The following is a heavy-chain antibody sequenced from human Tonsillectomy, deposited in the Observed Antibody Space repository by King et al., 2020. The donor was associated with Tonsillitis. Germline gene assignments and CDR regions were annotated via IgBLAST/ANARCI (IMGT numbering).Heavy chain of an antibody. CDR3: ARTEYGGGQKSTDV. Sequence: VQLVESGGGLVQPGGSLRLSCAVSGFTVRSNYMSWVRQAPGKGLEWVSVIYSGGSTYYADSVKGRFTISRHNSMDTLYLQMNSLRAEDTAVDYCARTEYGGGQKSTDVWGQGTTVTVSS. D-gene: IGHD1-26*01. CDR1: GFTVRSNY. J-gene: IGHJ6*02. V-gene: IGHV3-53*04. CDR2: IYSGGST.